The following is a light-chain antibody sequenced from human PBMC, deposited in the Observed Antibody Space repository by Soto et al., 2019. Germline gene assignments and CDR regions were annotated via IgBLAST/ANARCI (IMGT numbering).Light chain of an antibody. CDR2: DAS. V-gene: IGKV1-5*01. Sequence: DIQMTQSPSTLSASVGDIVTITCRASQSISSWLAWYQQKPGKAPKLLIYDASNLHSGVPSRFSGSGSGTDFTLTISSLQPEDFATYYCLQDYNYPHTFGPGTKVDIK. CDR3: LQDYNYPHT. J-gene: IGKJ3*01. CDR1: QSISSW.